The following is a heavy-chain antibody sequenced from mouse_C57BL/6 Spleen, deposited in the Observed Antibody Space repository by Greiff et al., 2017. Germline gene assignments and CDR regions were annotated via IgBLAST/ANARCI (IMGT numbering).Heavy chain of an antibody. CDR2: INPSSGYT. D-gene: IGHD2-3*01. J-gene: IGHJ2*01. V-gene: IGHV1-7*01. Sequence: QVQLQQSGAELAKPGASVKLSCKASGYTFTSYWMHWVKQRPGQGLEWIGYINPSSGYTKYNQKFKVKATLTADKSSSTAYMQLSSLTYEDSAVYYCARGYDGYYFDYWGQGTTLTVSS. CDR1: GYTFTSYW. CDR3: ARGYDGYYFDY.